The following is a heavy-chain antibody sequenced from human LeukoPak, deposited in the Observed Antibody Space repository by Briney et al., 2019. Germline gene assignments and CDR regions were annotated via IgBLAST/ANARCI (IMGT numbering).Heavy chain of an antibody. V-gene: IGHV4-61*02. CDR3: ARDSQLLFPNWFDP. CDR1: GGSISSGSYY. D-gene: IGHD2-2*01. Sequence: PSQTLSLTCTASGGSISSGSYYWSWIRQPAGKGLEWIGRIYTSGSTNYNPSLKSRVTISVDTSKNRFSLKLSSVTAADTAVYYCARDSQLLFPNWFDPWGQGTLVTVSS. J-gene: IGHJ5*02. CDR2: IYTSGST.